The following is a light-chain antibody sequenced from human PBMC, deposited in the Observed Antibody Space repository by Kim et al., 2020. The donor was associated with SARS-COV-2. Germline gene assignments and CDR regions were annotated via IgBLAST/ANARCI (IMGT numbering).Light chain of an antibody. CDR1: QSVSSSY. CDR3: QQYGSSPRDFT. V-gene: IGKV3-20*01. CDR2: GAS. J-gene: IGKJ3*01. Sequence: EIVLTQSPGTLSLSPGERATLSCRASQSVSSSYLAWYQQKPGQAPRLLICGASSRATGIPDRFSGSGSGTDFTLTISRLEPEDFAVYYCQQYGSSPRDFTFGPGTKVDIK.